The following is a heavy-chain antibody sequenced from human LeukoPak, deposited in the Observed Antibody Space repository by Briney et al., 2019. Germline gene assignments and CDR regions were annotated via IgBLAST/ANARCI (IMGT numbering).Heavy chain of an antibody. J-gene: IGHJ6*02. CDR3: ARERSRGGNGMDV. V-gene: IGHV1-46*01. Sequence: ASVTVSCKAAGYTFTSYYMHWVRQAPGQGLEWMGLINPSGGSTSYAQKFQGRVTMTRDTSTSTVYMELSSLRSEDTAVYYCARERSRGGNGMDVWGQGTTVTVSS. CDR2: INPSGGST. D-gene: IGHD3-10*01. CDR1: GYTFTSYY.